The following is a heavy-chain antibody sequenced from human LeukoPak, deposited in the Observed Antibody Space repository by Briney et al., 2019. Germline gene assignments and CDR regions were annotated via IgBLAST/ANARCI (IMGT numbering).Heavy chain of an antibody. CDR1: GGTFSSYA. D-gene: IGHD3-10*01. CDR3: ARAGGGDYYGSGSSYYYYYYMDV. Sequence: ASVKVSCKASGGTFSSYAISWVRQAPGQGLEWMGGIIPIFGTANYAQKFQGRVTITADESTSTAYMELSSLRSEDTAVYYCARAGGGDYYGSGSSYYYYYYMDVWGKGTTVTVSS. V-gene: IGHV1-69*13. J-gene: IGHJ6*03. CDR2: IIPIFGTA.